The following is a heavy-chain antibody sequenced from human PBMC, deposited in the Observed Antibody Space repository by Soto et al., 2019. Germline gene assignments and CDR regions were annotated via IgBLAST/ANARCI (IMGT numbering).Heavy chain of an antibody. CDR1: GGTFSSYA. V-gene: IGHV1-69*13. CDR3: ARWGAAYCGGDCYLFDY. CDR2: IIPIFGTA. J-gene: IGHJ4*02. Sequence: SVKVSCKASGGTFSSYAISWVRQAPGQGLEWMGGIIPIFGTANYAQKFQGRVTITADESTSTAYMELSSLRSEDMAVYYCARWGAAYCGGDCYLFDYWGQGTLVTVS. D-gene: IGHD2-21*02.